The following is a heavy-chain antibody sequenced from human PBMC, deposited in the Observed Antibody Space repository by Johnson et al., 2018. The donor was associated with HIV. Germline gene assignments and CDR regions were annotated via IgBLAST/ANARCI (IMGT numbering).Heavy chain of an antibody. CDR1: GFTFSSYA. CDR2: ISGTGGST. CDR3: ARGYILTGYSGVFDM. D-gene: IGHD3-9*01. Sequence: EVQLVESGGDLVQPGGSLGLSCAASGFTFSSYAMSWVRQAPGRGLEWVSSISGTGGSTHYADSVKGRFPISRDNSKNTVYLQMNSLRAEDTAVYYCARGYILTGYSGVFDMWGQGTMVTVSS. J-gene: IGHJ3*02. V-gene: IGHV3-23*04.